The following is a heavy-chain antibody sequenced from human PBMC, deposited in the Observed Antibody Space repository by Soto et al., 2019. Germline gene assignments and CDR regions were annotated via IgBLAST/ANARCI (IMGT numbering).Heavy chain of an antibody. CDR1: GYDFTTYG. D-gene: IGHD1-1*01. Sequence: QVHLVQSGAEVKKPGASVKVSCKGSGYDFTTYGITWVRQAPGQGLEWMAWISAHNGNTDYAQKLQGSVTLTRDTSTSTAYMELRSLRSDDTAVYYCARGRNGDYWGQAALVTASS. CDR3: ARGRNGDY. J-gene: IGHJ4*02. V-gene: IGHV1-18*01. CDR2: ISAHNGNT.